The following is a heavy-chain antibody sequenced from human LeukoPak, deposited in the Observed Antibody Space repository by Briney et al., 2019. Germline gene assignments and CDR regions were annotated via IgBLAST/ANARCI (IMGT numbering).Heavy chain of an antibody. CDR1: GGSISTYY. D-gene: IGHD6-13*01. Sequence: PSETLSLTCTVSGGSISTYYWSWIRQPPGKGLEWIGYVYYSGSTNYNPSLKSRVTISVDTSKNQFSLKLSSVTAAGTAVYYCARGGAAGHNYYYYGMDVWGQGTTVTVSS. CDR2: VYYSGST. V-gene: IGHV4-59*01. J-gene: IGHJ6*02. CDR3: ARGGAAGHNYYYYGMDV.